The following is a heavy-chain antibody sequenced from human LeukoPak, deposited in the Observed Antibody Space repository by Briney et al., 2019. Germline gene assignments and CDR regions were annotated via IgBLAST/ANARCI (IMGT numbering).Heavy chain of an antibody. Sequence: GGSLKLSCAASGFTFRTYAMSWVRQTPGKGLDWVSVTSGSGGSTYYADSVRGRFTISRDNSKNTLYLQMNSLRAEDTAVYYCAKSFGGSYYYYGMDVWGQGTTVTVSS. D-gene: IGHD1-26*01. V-gene: IGHV3-23*01. CDR3: AKSFGGSYYYYGMDV. CDR1: GFTFRTYA. J-gene: IGHJ6*02. CDR2: TSGSGGST.